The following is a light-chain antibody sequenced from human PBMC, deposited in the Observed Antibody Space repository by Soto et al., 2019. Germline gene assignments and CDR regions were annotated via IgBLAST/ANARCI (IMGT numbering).Light chain of an antibody. CDR1: QSISTW. Sequence: IQMTQSPSTLSASVGDRVTITCRASQSISTWLAWYQQKPGKAPELLISDASSLESGVPSRFSGSGSGAEFTLTISSLQPDDFATYYCQQYNSYSLWTFGQGTKVDIK. J-gene: IGKJ1*01. V-gene: IGKV1-5*01. CDR3: QQYNSYSLWT. CDR2: DAS.